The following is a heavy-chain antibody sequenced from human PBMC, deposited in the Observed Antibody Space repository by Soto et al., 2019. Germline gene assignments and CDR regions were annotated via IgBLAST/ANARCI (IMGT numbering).Heavy chain of an antibody. V-gene: IGHV3-21*01. J-gene: IGHJ6*02. CDR2: ISSGSEYI. CDR3: ATDGAAGSVMEV. CDR1: GFTFSTYG. D-gene: IGHD6-13*01. Sequence: EMQLVESGGGLVKPGGSLRLSCAASGFTFSTYGMNWVRQAPGKGLEWDSSISSGSEYIYYADSLKGRLTISRDNARNSLYLQLNSLRAEDTAVYYCATDGAAGSVMEVWGQGTTVTVSS.